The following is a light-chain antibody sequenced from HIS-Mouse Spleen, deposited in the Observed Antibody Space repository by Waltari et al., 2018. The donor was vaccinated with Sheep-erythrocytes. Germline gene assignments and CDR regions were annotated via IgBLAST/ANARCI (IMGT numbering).Light chain of an antibody. CDR2: EVS. CDR3: QAWDSSTAV. V-gene: IGLV2-14*01. Sequence: QSALTQPASVSGSPGQSITIPCTGTSSDVGGYNYVPWYQQHPGKAPKLMIYEVSNRPSGVSNRFSGSKSGNTATLTISGTQAMDEADYYCQAWDSSTAVFGGGTKLTVL. J-gene: IGLJ2*01. CDR1: SSDVGGYNY.